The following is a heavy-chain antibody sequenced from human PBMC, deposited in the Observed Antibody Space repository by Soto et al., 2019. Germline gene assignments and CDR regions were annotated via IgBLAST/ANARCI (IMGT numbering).Heavy chain of an antibody. CDR3: ARGHHYDILTGYYYYYGMDV. V-gene: IGHV1-8*01. Sequence: ASVKVSCKASGYTFTSYDINWVRQATGQGLEWMGWMNPNSGNTGYAQKFQGRVTMTRNTSISTAYMELSSLRSEDTAVYYCARGHHYDILTGYYYYYGMDVWGQGTTVTVSS. CDR2: MNPNSGNT. CDR1: GYTFTSYD. D-gene: IGHD3-9*01. J-gene: IGHJ6*02.